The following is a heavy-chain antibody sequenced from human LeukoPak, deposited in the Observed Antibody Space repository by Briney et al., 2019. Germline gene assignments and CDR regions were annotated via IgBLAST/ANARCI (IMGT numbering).Heavy chain of an antibody. Sequence: SETLSLTCTVSGGSISSGSYYWGWIRQPPGKGLEWVGSIYYSGSTYYNPSLKSRVTISVDTSKNQFSLKLTSVTAADTAVYYCAIETAKYTSSLDWFDPWGQGTLVTVSS. V-gene: IGHV4-39*02. D-gene: IGHD6-13*01. J-gene: IGHJ5*02. CDR3: AIETAKYTSSLDWFDP. CDR1: GGSISSGSYY. CDR2: IYYSGST.